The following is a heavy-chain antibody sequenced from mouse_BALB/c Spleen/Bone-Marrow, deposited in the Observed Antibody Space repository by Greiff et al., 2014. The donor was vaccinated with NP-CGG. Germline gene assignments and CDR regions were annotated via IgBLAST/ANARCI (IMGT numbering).Heavy chain of an antibody. CDR2: ISTYYGDA. J-gene: IGHJ4*01. V-gene: IGHV1S137*01. Sequence: LVESGAELVRPGVSVKISCKGSGYTSTDYAMNWVKQSHAKSLEWIGVISTYYGDASYNQKFKGKATMTVDKSSSTAYMELARLTSEDSAIYYCARERNYRYDVDMDYWGQGTSVTVSS. CDR3: ARERNYRYDVDMDY. CDR1: GYTSTDYA. D-gene: IGHD2-14*01.